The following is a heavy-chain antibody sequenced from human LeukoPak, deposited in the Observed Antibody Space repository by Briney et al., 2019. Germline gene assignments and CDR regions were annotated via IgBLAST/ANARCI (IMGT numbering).Heavy chain of an antibody. J-gene: IGHJ5*02. V-gene: IGHV3-7*01. CDR1: GFTFSTYW. CDR3: FRDDGPGT. Sequence: AGGSLRLSCAASGFTFSTYWMSWVRQAPGKGPEWVANIKEDGSEKYYVDSVKSRFTISRDNAKTSLHLQMDSLRAEDTAVYYCFRDDGPGTWGQGTLVTVSS. D-gene: IGHD3-10*01. CDR2: IKEDGSEK.